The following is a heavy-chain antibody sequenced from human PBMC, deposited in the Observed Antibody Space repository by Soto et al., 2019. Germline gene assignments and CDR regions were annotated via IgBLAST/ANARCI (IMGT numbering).Heavy chain of an antibody. Sequence: QVHLVESGGGVVQPGTSLRLSCAASEFTFSNYALHWVRQAPGKGLEWVAVISFDGINKFYAASVKGRFSISRDNSKNTLYLQLNSLRAEDTAVYYCARDYNRYGDYVEYRGQGTLVIVSS. V-gene: IGHV3-30-3*01. D-gene: IGHD4-17*01. CDR3: ARDYNRYGDYVEY. CDR2: ISFDGINK. CDR1: EFTFSNYA. J-gene: IGHJ4*02.